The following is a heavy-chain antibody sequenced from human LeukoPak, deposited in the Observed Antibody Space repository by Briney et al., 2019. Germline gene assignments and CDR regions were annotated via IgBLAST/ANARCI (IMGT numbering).Heavy chain of an antibody. CDR3: AKGYSYGYGYFDY. CDR2: ISGSGGST. CDR1: GLTFSSYA. V-gene: IGHV3-23*01. J-gene: IGHJ4*02. D-gene: IGHD5-18*01. Sequence: GGSLRLSCAASGLTFSSYAMSWGRQAPGRGLEWVSAISGSGGSTYYADSVKGRFTISRDNSKNTLYLQMTSLRAEDTAVYYCAKGYSYGYGYFDYWGQGTLVTVSS.